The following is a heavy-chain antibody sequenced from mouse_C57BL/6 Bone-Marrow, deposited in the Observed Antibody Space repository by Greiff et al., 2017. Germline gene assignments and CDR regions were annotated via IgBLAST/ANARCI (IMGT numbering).Heavy chain of an antibody. CDR1: GFTINNTY. J-gene: IGHJ2*01. CDR3: AIRNYMDY. CDR2: IDPANGTT. Sequence: VQLKESVAELVRPGASVKLSCTASGFTINNTYMHWVKQSPEQGLEWIGRIDPANGTTKYAPKFKGKATITANTTTNTAYLQLSILTSEDTAIYYCAIRNYMDYWGQGTTVTVSS. V-gene: IGHV14-3*01.